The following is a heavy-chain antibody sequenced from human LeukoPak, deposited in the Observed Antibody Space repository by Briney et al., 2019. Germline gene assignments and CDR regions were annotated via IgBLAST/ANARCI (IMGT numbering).Heavy chain of an antibody. CDR1: GYTFTGYY. CDR3: ARDRGGATHYSYYMDV. D-gene: IGHD1-26*01. V-gene: IGHV1-2*02. Sequence: GASVKVSCKASGYTFTGYYMHWVRQAPGQGLEWMGWINPNSGGTNYAQKFQGRVTMTRDTSISTAYMELSRLRSDDTAVYYCARDRGGATHYSYYMDVWGKGTTVTVSS. J-gene: IGHJ6*03. CDR2: INPNSGGT.